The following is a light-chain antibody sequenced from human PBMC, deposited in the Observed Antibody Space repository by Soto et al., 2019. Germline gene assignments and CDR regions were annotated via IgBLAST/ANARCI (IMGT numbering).Light chain of an antibody. CDR1: SSDVGGYNY. V-gene: IGLV2-11*01. J-gene: IGLJ1*01. CDR2: DVS. CDR3: CSYAGSYTSNYV. Sequence: QSVLTQPRSVSGSPGQSVTISCTGTSSDVGGYNYVSWYQQHPGKAPKLMIYDVSKRPSGVPDRFSGSKSGNTASLTISGLQAEDEADYYCCSYAGSYTSNYVFGNGTKVTVL.